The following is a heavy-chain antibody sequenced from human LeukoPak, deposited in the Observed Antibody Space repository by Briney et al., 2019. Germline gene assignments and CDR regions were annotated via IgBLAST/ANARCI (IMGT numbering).Heavy chain of an antibody. CDR1: GFTFNNFA. V-gene: IGHV3-23*01. D-gene: IGHD6-19*01. CDR3: AKDWGSGWYVFDY. CDR2: ITDSGRYT. Sequence: GGSLRLSCAASGFTFNNFAMNWVRQAPGKGLEWVAAITDSGRYTYYVDSVKGRFTISRDNSKNTLYLQMNSLRAEDTAVYYCAKDWGSGWYVFDYWGQGTLVTVSS. J-gene: IGHJ4*02.